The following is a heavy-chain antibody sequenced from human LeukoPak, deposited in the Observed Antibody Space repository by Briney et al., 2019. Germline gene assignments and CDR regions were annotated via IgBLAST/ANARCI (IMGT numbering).Heavy chain of an antibody. D-gene: IGHD1-26*01. V-gene: IGHV3-21*01. CDR2: ISGSSNYI. CDR3: ARSSIVGATSYYYYGMDV. Sequence: GGSLRLSCAASGFIFSSYSMNWVRQAPGKGLEWVSSISGSSNYIYYVDSVKGRFTISRDNAKNSLYLQMNSLRAEDTAVYYCARSSIVGATSYYYYGMDVWGQGTTVTVSS. J-gene: IGHJ6*02. CDR1: GFIFSSYS.